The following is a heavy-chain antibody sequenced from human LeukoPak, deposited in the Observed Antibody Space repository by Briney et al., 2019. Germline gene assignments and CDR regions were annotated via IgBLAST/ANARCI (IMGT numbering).Heavy chain of an antibody. Sequence: PGGSLRLSCVTSGFTFSSYAIQWVRQAPGKGLEYVSVISHDGRNKFYGDPVKGRFTVSRDKTKNTVSLEMSSLRGEDTAVYYCARVNGGVHSYGNLVNWGEGTLVMVSS. CDR2: ISHDGRNK. V-gene: IGHV3-30-3*01. CDR1: GFTFSSYA. CDR3: ARVNGGVHSYGNLVN. J-gene: IGHJ4*02. D-gene: IGHD3-16*01.